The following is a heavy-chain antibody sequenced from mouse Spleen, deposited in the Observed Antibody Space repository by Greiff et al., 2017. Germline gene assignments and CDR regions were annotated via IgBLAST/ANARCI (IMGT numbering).Heavy chain of an antibody. D-gene: IGHD2-13*01. V-gene: IGHV1-72*01. J-gene: IGHJ3*01. CDR3: ARSYGDYGWFAY. CDR2: IDHNSGIT. CDR1: GYTFTSYC. Sequence: QVKLQQPGAELVKPGASVKLSCKASGYTFTSYCMHWVKQRPGRGLEWIGRIDHNSGITKYNEKFTSKSTLPVDKPSSTAYRQLISLTSEDSAVYYCARSYGDYGWFAYWGQGTLVTVSA.